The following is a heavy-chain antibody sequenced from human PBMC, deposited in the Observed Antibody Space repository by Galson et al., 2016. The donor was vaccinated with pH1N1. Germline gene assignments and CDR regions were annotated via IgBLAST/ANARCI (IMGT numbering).Heavy chain of an antibody. D-gene: IGHD2-15*01. V-gene: IGHV3-21*01. CDR1: GFTFISYT. J-gene: IGHJ3*02. CDR3: ARDRGRLRQYAFDM. Sequence: SLRLSCAASGFTFISYTMNWVRQAPGKGLEWVSSISSNSFYMYYADSVKGRFTISRDNAKKTLYLQMNNLRVEDTAVYYCARDRGRLRQYAFDMWGQGTVVTVSS. CDR2: ISSNSFYM.